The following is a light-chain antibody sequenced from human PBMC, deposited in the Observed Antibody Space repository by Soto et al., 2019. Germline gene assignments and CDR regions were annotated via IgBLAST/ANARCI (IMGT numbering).Light chain of an antibody. J-gene: IGKJ4*01. V-gene: IGKV1-12*01. CDR3: QQTNTFLPLT. CDR2: SAY. CDR1: QGISNW. Sequence: DIQMTQSPSSVSASVGDRVTITCRASQGISNWLAWYQQQPGKAPKLLISSAYTLQSGVPSRFSGGGSGTHFTLIISSLQHEDFATHYCQQTNTFLPLTFGGGTKVEIK.